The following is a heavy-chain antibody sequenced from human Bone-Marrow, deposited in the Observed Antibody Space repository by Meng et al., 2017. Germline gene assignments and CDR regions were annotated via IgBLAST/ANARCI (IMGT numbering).Heavy chain of an antibody. CDR3: ARDGSGWYRVLDY. CDR2: ISSSSSYI. CDR1: GFTFSSYS. Sequence: GESLKISCAASGFTFSSYSMNWVRQAPGKGLEWVSSISSSSSYIYYADSVKGRFTISRDNAKNSLYLQMNSQRAEDTAVYYCARDGSGWYRVLDYWGQGTLVTVSS. V-gene: IGHV3-21*01. D-gene: IGHD6-19*01. J-gene: IGHJ4*02.